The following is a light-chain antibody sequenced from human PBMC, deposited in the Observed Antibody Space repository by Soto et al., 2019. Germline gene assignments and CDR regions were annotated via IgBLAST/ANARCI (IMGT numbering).Light chain of an antibody. CDR1: QIISDC. V-gene: IGKV1-5*01. CDR2: DVS. J-gene: IGKJ1*01. Sequence: DIQMTQSPSTLSGSVGDRVTITCRASQIISDCLAWYQQRPGKAPKLLIYDVSSLQSGVPSRFSGSGSGTESTLTISSLQPDDFATYYCQHYKMYSPWKFGQGTKVDIK. CDR3: QHYKMYSPWK.